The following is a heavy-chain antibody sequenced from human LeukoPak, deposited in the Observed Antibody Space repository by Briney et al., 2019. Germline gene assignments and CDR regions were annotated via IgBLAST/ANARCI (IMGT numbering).Heavy chain of an antibody. CDR2: MNPNSGNT. CDR3: ARAGYDSSGGAFDI. Sequence: ASVKVSCKASGYTFKNYDINWVRQTTGQGLEWMGWMNPNSGNTGYAQKFQGRITMTRNTSTSTSYMELSSLRAEDTAVYYCARAGYDSSGGAFDIWGQGTMVTVSS. CDR1: GYTFKNYD. J-gene: IGHJ3*02. D-gene: IGHD3-22*01. V-gene: IGHV1-8*01.